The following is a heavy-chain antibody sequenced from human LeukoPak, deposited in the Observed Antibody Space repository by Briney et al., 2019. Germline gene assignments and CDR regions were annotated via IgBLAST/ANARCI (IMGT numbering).Heavy chain of an antibody. Sequence: SVKVSCKASGGTFSSYAISWVRQAPGQGLEWMGGITPIFGTANYAQKFQGRVTITTDESTSTAYMELNSLRAEDTAVYYCARGSPKTIAVAGHFDYWGQGTLVTVSS. CDR1: GGTFSSYA. V-gene: IGHV1-69*05. CDR3: ARGSPKTIAVAGHFDY. J-gene: IGHJ4*02. D-gene: IGHD6-19*01. CDR2: ITPIFGTA.